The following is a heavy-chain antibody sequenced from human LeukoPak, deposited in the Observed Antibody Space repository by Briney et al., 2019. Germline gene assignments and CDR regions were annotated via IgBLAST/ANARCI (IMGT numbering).Heavy chain of an antibody. D-gene: IGHD3-22*01. J-gene: IGHJ3*02. CDR2: SSYI. CDR3: ARVRIDYYDSSGYYVDAFDI. V-gene: IGHV3-21*01. Sequence: GGSLRLSCAASGFTFSTYSMNWVRQAPGKGSSYIYYADSVKGRFTISRDNAKNSLYLQMNSLRAEDTAVYYCARVRIDYYDSSGYYVDAFDIWGQGTMVTVSS. CDR1: GFTFSTYS.